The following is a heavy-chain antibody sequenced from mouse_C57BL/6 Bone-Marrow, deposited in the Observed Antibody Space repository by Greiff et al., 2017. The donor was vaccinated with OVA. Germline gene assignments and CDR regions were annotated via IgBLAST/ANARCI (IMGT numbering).Heavy chain of an antibody. CDR3: ARWGDGYYVDWYFDV. Sequence: QVQLQQPGAELVMPGASVKLSCKASGYTFTSYWMHWVKQRPGQGLEWIGEIDPSDSYTNYNQKFKGKSTLTVDKSSSTAYMQLSSLTSEDSAVYYCARWGDGYYVDWYFDVWGTGTTVTVSS. D-gene: IGHD2-3*01. CDR1: GYTFTSYW. J-gene: IGHJ1*03. CDR2: IDPSDSYT. V-gene: IGHV1-69*01.